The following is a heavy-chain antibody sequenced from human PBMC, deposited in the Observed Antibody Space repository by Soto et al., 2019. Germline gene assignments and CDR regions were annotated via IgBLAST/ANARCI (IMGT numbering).Heavy chain of an antibody. CDR1: GFTFSSYS. CDR3: ASSNTPDY. D-gene: IGHD3-3*02. V-gene: IGHV3-21*01. J-gene: IGHJ4*02. CDR2: ISSSSSYI. Sequence: GGSLILSCTASGFTFSSYSMNWVRQAPGKGLEWVSSISSSSSYIYYADSVKGRFTISRDNAKNSLYLQMNSLRAEDTAVYYCASSNTPDYWGQGTLVTVSS.